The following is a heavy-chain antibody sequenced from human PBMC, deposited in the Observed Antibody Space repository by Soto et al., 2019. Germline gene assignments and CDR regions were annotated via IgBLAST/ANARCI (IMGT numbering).Heavy chain of an antibody. D-gene: IGHD3-22*01. J-gene: IGHJ6*02. V-gene: IGHV1-69*06. CDR2: IIPIFCTA. Sequence: SVKASCKASGGTFSSYAISWVRQVPGQGLEWMGGIIPIFCTANYAQKFQGRVTITADKSTSTAYMELSSLRSEDTAVYYCARGFYDSSGYYHQYYYYGMDVWGQGTTVTVSS. CDR3: ARGFYDSSGYYHQYYYYGMDV. CDR1: GGTFSSYA.